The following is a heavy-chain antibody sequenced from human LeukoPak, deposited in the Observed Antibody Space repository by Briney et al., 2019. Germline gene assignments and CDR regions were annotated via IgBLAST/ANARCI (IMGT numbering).Heavy chain of an antibody. Sequence: GGSLRFSCAASGLTSNNYAMSWVRQAPGKGLEWVASISVSGGSTFYADSVKGRFTISRDNSKKTLYLQMNSLRAEDTAVYYCAKDLFVASTELDLDYWGQGTLVTVSS. CDR1: GLTSNNYA. J-gene: IGHJ4*02. V-gene: IGHV3-23*01. CDR3: AKDLFVASTELDLDY. D-gene: IGHD1-1*01. CDR2: ISVSGGST.